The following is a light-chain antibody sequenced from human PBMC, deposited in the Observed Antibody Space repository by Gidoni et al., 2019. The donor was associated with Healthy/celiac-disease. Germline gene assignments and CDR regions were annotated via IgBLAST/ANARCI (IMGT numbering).Light chain of an antibody. V-gene: IGKV1-5*01. J-gene: IGKJ1*01. CDR2: DAS. CDR3: QQYNSPMRT. Sequence: DIQMTQSPSTLSASVGDRVTITCRASQSISSWLAWYQQKPGKAPKLLIYDASSLESGVPSRFSGSGSGTEFTLTISSLQPDDFATYYCQQYNSPMRTFGXGTKVEIK. CDR1: QSISSW.